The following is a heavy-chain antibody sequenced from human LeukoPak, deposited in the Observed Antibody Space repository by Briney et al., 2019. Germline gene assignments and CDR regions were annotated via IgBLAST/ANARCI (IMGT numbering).Heavy chain of an antibody. CDR2: ISYDGSNK. CDR3: AKDGSGSSPFDY. D-gene: IGHD3-10*01. Sequence: GGSLRLSCAASGFTFSTYEMNWVRQAPGKGLEWVAVISYDGSNKYYADSVKGRFTISRDNSKNTLYLQMNSLRAEDTAVYYCAKDGSGSSPFDYWGQGTLVTVSS. J-gene: IGHJ4*02. CDR1: GFTFSTYE. V-gene: IGHV3-30*18.